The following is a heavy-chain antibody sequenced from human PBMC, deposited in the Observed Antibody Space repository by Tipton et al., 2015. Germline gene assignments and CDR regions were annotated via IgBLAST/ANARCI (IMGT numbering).Heavy chain of an antibody. CDR2: IYHDGGT. Sequence: LRLSCAVYGGPLRGYYWSWIRQPPGKGLEWIGEIYHDGGTDYNPSLKSRVAMSINTSKNQFSLKLSSVTAADTAVYYCARDVDDYGGNSGPREYYGKDVWGQGTTVTVSS. J-gene: IGHJ6*02. CDR3: ARDVDDYGGNSGPREYYGKDV. D-gene: IGHD4-23*01. CDR1: GGPLRGYY. V-gene: IGHV4-34*01.